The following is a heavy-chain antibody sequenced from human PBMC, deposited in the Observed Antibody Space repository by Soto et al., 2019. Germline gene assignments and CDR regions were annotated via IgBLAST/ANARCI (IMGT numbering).Heavy chain of an antibody. Sequence: QVQLVQSGAEVKKPGASVKVSCKASGDTFTDYYIHWVRQAPGQGLEWMGTVNPSGGHTTYAQHFLGRVTMTRDTPTSTLSMELTSLTSEDTAVYYCARGGHVVVVTAALDYWGQGTLVTVSS. CDR3: ARGGHVVVVTAALDY. CDR1: GDTFTDYY. CDR2: VNPSGGHT. J-gene: IGHJ4*02. V-gene: IGHV1-46*01. D-gene: IGHD2-21*02.